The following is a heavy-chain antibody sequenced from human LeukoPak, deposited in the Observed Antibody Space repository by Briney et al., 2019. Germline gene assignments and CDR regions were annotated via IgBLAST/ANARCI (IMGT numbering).Heavy chain of an antibody. D-gene: IGHD2-2*01. CDR3: ARADERAVVVPAALDAFDI. Sequence: ASVKVSCKASGYTFPNYGISWVRQAPGQGLEWMGWISAYNGNTNYAQKLQGRVTMTTDTSTSTAYMELRSLRSDDTAVYYCARADERAVVVPAALDAFDIWGQGTMVTVSS. V-gene: IGHV1-18*01. J-gene: IGHJ3*02. CDR2: ISAYNGNT. CDR1: GYTFPNYG.